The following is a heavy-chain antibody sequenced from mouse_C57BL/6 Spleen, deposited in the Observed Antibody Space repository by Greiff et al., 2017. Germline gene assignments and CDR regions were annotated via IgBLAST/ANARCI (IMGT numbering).Heavy chain of an antibody. D-gene: IGHD3-2*02. J-gene: IGHJ3*01. CDR3: ASAQATAGFAY. CDR1: GYTFTSYW. V-gene: IGHV1-52*01. CDR2: IDPSDSET. Sequence: VQLQQPGAELVRPGSSVKLSCKASGYTFTSYWMHWVKQRPIQGLEWIGNIDPSDSETHYNQKFKDKATLTVDKSSSTAYMQLSGLTSEDSAVYYCASAQATAGFAYWGQGTLVTVSA.